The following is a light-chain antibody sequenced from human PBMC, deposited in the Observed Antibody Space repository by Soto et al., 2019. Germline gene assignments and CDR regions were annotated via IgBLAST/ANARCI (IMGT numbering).Light chain of an antibody. CDR3: QQRSSWPLT. J-gene: IGKJ4*01. CDR1: QSISSY. CDR2: AAS. Sequence: DIQMTQSPSSLSASVGDRVTITCRASQSISSYLNWYQQKPGKAPKLLIYAASNRATGIPARFSGSGSGTDFSLIISSLEPEDFAVYYCQQRSSWPLTFGGGTKVDIK. V-gene: IGKV1-39*01.